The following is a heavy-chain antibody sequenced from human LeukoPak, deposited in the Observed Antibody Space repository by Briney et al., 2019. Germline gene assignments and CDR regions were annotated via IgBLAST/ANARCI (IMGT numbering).Heavy chain of an antibody. Sequence: GGSLRLSCPASGFTFSDYNMNWVRQAPGKGLEWVSYITNGGSTIHHADSVKGRFTISRDNAKKTLYLQMNSLRAEDTAVYYCARSIGLTGGGVDVWGQGTTVTVSS. V-gene: IGHV3-11*01. J-gene: IGHJ6*02. CDR2: ITNGGSTI. D-gene: IGHD3-9*01. CDR1: GFTFSDYN. CDR3: ARSIGLTGGGVDV.